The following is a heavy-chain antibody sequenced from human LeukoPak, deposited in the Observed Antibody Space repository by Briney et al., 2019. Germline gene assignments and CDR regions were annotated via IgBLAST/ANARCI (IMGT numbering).Heavy chain of an antibody. D-gene: IGHD5-12*01. CDR3: ARYLSGYDYFDY. V-gene: IGHV1-69*06. CDR2: IIPIFGTA. CDR1: GYTFTGYY. J-gene: IGHJ4*02. Sequence: ASVKVSCKASGYTFTGYYMHWVRQAPGQGLEWMGGIIPIFGTANYAQKFQGRVTITADKSTSTAYMELSSLRSEDTAVYYCARYLSGYDYFDYWGQGTLVTVSS.